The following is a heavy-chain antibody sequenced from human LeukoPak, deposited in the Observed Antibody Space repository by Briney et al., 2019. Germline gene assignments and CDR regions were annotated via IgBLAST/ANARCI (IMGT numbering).Heavy chain of an antibody. V-gene: IGHV3-30*04. CDR3: AKGGGATATHLLDY. Sequence: SGGSLRLSCAASGFTFSNYANHWVRQGPGKGLEWVAVISYDGSHQDYADSVKGRFTISRDNSKNTLYLQMNSLRAEDTAVYYCAKGGGATATHLLDYWGQGTLVTVSS. CDR2: ISYDGSHQ. CDR1: GFTFSNYA. D-gene: IGHD1-26*01. J-gene: IGHJ4*02.